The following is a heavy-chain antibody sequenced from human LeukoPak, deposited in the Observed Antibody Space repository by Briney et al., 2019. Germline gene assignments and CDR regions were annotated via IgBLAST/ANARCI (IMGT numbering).Heavy chain of an antibody. J-gene: IGHJ4*02. Sequence: SETLSLTCTVSGGSISSYYWSWIRQPPGKGLEWIGYIYYSGSTNYNPSLKSRVTISVDTSKNQFSLKLSSVTAADTAVYYCATSSPPSDYWGQGTLVTVPS. CDR2: IYYSGST. V-gene: IGHV4-59*01. D-gene: IGHD6-19*01. CDR1: GGSISSYY. CDR3: ATSSPPSDY.